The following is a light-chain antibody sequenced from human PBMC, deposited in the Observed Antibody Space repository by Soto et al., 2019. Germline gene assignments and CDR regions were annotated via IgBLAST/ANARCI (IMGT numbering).Light chain of an antibody. CDR1: QSVSSY. CDR2: DAS. J-gene: IGKJ1*01. V-gene: IGKV3-11*01. CDR3: QQRSNWPT. Sequence: EIVLTQSPATLSLSPGERATLSCRASQSVSSYLAWYQQKPGQAPRLLIYDASNRATGLPARFSGSGSGTVFTLTISRLAHDDFAVYYRQQRSNWPTFGQGTKVDI.